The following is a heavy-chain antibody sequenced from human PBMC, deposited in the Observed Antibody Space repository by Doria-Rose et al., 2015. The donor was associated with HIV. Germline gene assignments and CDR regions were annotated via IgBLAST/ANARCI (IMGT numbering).Heavy chain of an antibody. CDR2: IFSDDER. CDR1: GVSLSSPGMG. V-gene: IGHV2-26*01. J-gene: IGHJ4*02. Sequence: QESGPVLVKPTETLTLTCTVSGVSLSSPGMGVSWIRQPPGKALEWLANIFSDDERSYNTSLKSRLTISRGTSKSQVFLTMTDMDPVDTATYYCARIKSSRWYHKYYFDFWGQGTLVIVSA. CDR3: ARIKSSRWYHKYYFDF. D-gene: IGHD6-13*01.